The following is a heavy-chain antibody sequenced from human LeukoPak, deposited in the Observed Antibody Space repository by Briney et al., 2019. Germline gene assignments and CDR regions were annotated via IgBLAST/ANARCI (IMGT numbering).Heavy chain of an antibody. CDR1: GASMSSGVYY. D-gene: IGHD1-26*01. V-gene: IGHV4-61*02. CDR3: ARSISGNYMDV. J-gene: IGHJ6*03. Sequence: SQTLSLTCTISGASMSSGVYYWNWIRQPAGKELEWIGRISTGGSTNYNPSLKSRVTISVDTSKNQFSLKLSSVTAADTAVYYCARSISGNYMDVWGKGTTVTVSS. CDR2: ISTGGST.